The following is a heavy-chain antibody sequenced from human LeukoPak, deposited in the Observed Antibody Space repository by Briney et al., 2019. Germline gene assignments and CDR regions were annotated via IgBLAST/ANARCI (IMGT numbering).Heavy chain of an antibody. D-gene: IGHD2-2*02. CDR1: GGTFSSYA. CDR3: ARAPLRYCSSTSCYKGHFDY. J-gene: IGHJ4*02. V-gene: IGHV1-69*13. Sequence: ASVKVSCKASGGTFSSYAISWVRQAPGQGLEWMGGIIPIFGTANYAQKFQGRVTITADESTSTAYMELSSLRSEDTAVYYCARAPLRYCSSTSCYKGHFDYWGQGTLVTVSS. CDR2: IIPIFGTA.